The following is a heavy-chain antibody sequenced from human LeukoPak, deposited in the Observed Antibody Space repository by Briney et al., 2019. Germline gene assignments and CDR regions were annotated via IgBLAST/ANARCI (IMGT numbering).Heavy chain of an antibody. D-gene: IGHD2-2*01. J-gene: IGHJ5*02. V-gene: IGHV3-30*02. CDR2: IRYDGSNK. Sequence: GGSLRLSCAASGFTFSSYGMHWVRQAPGKGLEWVAFIRYDGSNKYYAGSVKGRFTISRDNSKNSLYLQMNSLRAEDTAVYYCAKDRVVVPAARVGWFDPWGQGTLVTVSS. CDR1: GFTFSSYG. CDR3: AKDRVVVPAARVGWFDP.